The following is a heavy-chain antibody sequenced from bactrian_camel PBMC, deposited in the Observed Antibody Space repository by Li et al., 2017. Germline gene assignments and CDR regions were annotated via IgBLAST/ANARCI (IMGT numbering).Heavy chain of an antibody. CDR3: AEYPYGVAAGCWAYIS. D-gene: IGHD1*01. V-gene: IGHV3S6*01. CDR1: GYLWKTYC. J-gene: IGHJ4*01. CDR2: IDHNGNT. Sequence: HVQLVESGGGSVKAGGSLRLSCQRSGYLWKTYCMAWFRQRLGESREGVGAIDHNGNTRYAESVKGRFTVSRDNAENTLYLQMNDLKPEDSAMYFCAEYPYGVAAGCWAYISWGEGTQVTVS.